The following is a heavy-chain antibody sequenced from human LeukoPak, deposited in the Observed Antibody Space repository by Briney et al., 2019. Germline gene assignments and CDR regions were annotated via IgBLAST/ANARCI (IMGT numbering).Heavy chain of an antibody. J-gene: IGHJ6*03. CDR1: GFTFSSYG. CDR3: AKDPTLYDSSGYYSITGVNYYYYYMAV. Sequence: GGSLRLSCAASGFTFSSYGMHWVRQAPGKGLEWVAFIRYDGSNKYYADSVKGRFTISRDNSKNTLYLQMNSLRAEDTAVYYCAKDPTLYDSSGYYSITGVNYYYYYMAVWGKGTTVTTSS. CDR2: IRYDGSNK. V-gene: IGHV3-30*02. D-gene: IGHD3-22*01.